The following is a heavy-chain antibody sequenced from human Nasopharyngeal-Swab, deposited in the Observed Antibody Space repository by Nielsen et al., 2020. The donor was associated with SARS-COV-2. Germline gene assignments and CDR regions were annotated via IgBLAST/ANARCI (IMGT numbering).Heavy chain of an antibody. CDR2: IKQDGSEK. Sequence: GGSLRLSCAASGFTFSSYWMSWVRQAPGKGLEWVANIKQDGSEKYYADSVKGRFTISRDNSKNSLYLQMNSLTTEDTAFYYCAKEYGSGSYRPFFDSWGRGTLVTVSS. J-gene: IGHJ4*02. D-gene: IGHD3-10*01. CDR1: GFTFSSYW. V-gene: IGHV3-7*03. CDR3: AKEYGSGSYRPFFDS.